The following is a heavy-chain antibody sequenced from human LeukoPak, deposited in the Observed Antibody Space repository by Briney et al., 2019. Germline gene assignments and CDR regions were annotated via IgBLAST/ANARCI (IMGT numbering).Heavy chain of an antibody. J-gene: IGHJ5*02. CDR3: ARPHNSGWEFDP. CDR1: GYTFTSYA. V-gene: IGHV1-3*01. Sequence: ASVKVSCKASGYTFTSYAMHWVRQAPGQRLEWMGWINAGNGNTKYSQKFRGRVTITRDTSASTAYMELSSLRSEDTAVYYCARPHNSGWEFDPWGQGTLVTVSS. CDR2: INAGNGNT. D-gene: IGHD5-12*01.